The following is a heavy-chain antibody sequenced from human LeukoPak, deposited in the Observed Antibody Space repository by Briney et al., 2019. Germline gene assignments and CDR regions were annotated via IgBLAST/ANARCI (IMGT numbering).Heavy chain of an antibody. CDR1: GFTFSSYE. CDR3: ARRYCSSTSCTLDY. D-gene: IGHD2-2*01. CDR2: ISSSGSTI. V-gene: IGHV3-48*03. J-gene: IGHJ4*02. Sequence: GGSLRLSCAASGFTFSSYEMNWVRQAPGKGLEWVSYISSSGSTIYYADSVKSRFTISRDNAKNSLYLKMNSLRAEDTAVYYCARRYCSSTSCTLDYWGQGTLVTVSS.